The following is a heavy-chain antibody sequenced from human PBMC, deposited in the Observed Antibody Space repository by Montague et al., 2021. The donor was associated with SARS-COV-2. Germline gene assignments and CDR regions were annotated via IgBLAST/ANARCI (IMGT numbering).Heavy chain of an antibody. CDR1: GGSFSGYY. CDR3: ARGTKRVLTYDYDSSGYASDY. V-gene: IGHV4-34*01. J-gene: IGHJ4*02. D-gene: IGHD3-22*01. CDR2: INHSGST. Sequence: SETLSLTCAVYGGSFSGYYWSWIRQPPGKELEWIGEINHSGSTKYNPSLKNRVTISVDTSKNQFSLKLSSVTAADTAVYYCARGTKRVLTYDYDSSGYASDYWGQGTLFPVTS.